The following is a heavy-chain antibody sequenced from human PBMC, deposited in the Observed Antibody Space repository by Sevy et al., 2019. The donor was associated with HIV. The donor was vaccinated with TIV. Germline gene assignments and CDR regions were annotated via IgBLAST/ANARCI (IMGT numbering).Heavy chain of an antibody. J-gene: IGHJ6*03. CDR1: GFTFSSYA. V-gene: IGHV3-30-3*01. CDR3: ARDGKLVGAGFYYYYMDV. Sequence: GGSLRLSCAASGFTFSSYAMHWVRQAPGKGLEWVAVTSYDGSNKYYADSVKGRLTISRDNSKNTLYLQMNRLRAEDTAVYYCARDGKLVGAGFYYYYMDVWGKGTTVTVSS. D-gene: IGHD1-26*01. CDR2: TSYDGSNK.